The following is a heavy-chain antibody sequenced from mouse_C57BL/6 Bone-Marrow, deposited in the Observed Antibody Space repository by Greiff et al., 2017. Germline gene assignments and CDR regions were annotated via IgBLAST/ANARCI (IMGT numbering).Heavy chain of an antibody. J-gene: IGHJ3*01. CDR2: ISPRSGNT. D-gene: IGHD2-2*01. CDR3: ARAFGYGTWFAY. V-gene: IGHV1-81*01. CDR1: GYTFTSYG. Sequence: QVQLQQSGAELARPGASVKLSCKASGYTFTSYGISWVKQRTGQGLEWIGEISPRSGNTYYNEKFKGKATLTADKSSSTAYMELRSLTSEDSAVYFCARAFGYGTWFAYWGQGTLVTVSA.